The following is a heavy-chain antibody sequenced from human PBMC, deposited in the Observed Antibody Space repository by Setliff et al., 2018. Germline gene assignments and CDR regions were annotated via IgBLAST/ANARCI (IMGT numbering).Heavy chain of an antibody. Sequence: ASVKVSCKTSGYSFISYYMYWVRQAPGQGLEWMGIINVSGGSASYAQKFQGRVTFTRDTSTSTLYMELSSLISEDTAVYYCALYYYYGMDVWGQGTTVTVSS. CDR1: GYSFISYY. CDR2: INVSGGSA. V-gene: IGHV1-46*01. J-gene: IGHJ6*02. CDR3: ALYYYYGMDV.